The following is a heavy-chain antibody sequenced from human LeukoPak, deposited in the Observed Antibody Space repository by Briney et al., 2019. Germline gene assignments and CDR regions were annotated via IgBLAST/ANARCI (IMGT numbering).Heavy chain of an antibody. CDR2: IYYRGST. D-gene: IGHD5-18*01. CDR1: GGSLSSQY. CDR3: ARDIISEYSKSHSHFDP. Sequence: SETLSLTCTVSGGSLSSQYWSWIRQPPGKGLEWIGYIYYRGSTSYNPSLKSRVTISVDTSKNQFSLRLNSVTAADTAVCYCARDIISEYSKSHSHFDPWGQGTLVTVSS. V-gene: IGHV4-59*11. J-gene: IGHJ5*02.